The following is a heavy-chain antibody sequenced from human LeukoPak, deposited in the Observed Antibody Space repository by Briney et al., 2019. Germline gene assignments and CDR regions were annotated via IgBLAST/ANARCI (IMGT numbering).Heavy chain of an antibody. Sequence: SETLSLTCAVTGGSISSSNWWSWVRQPPGKGLEWIREIYLSGSTNYNPSLKSRVTISVYKSKNHFSLKLSSVTAADTAVYYCARALGYSSSWNFDYWGQGTLVTVSS. CDR2: IYLSGST. V-gene: IGHV4-4*02. J-gene: IGHJ4*02. CDR1: GGSISSSNW. D-gene: IGHD6-13*01. CDR3: ARALGYSSSWNFDY.